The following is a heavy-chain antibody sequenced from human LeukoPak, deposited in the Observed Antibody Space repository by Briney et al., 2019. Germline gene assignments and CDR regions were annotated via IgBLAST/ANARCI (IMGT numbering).Heavy chain of an antibody. CDR3: ARAIAAAGPSPGDY. V-gene: IGHV3-64*01. CDR2: ISSNGGST. Sequence: GGSLRLSCVASGFTFDSDAMHWVRQAPGKGLEYVSGISSNGGSTFYAKSVKDRFIISRDNFKNTLSLQMGSLRTEDTGVYYCARAIAAAGPSPGDYWGQGTLVTVSS. CDR1: GFTFDSDA. J-gene: IGHJ4*02. D-gene: IGHD6-13*01.